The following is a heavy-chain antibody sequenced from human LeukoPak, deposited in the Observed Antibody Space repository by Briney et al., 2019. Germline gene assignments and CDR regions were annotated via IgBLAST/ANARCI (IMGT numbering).Heavy chain of an antibody. Sequence: GGSLRLSCAASGFTSCRYWMSWVPHAPGGGLEWVANIKQDGSENYYVDSLKRRITIARDNAKNSLYLQMNSLRAEDTAVYYCARDRGLYSSGWYFDYWGKGTLVTVSS. CDR3: ARDRGLYSSGWYFDY. CDR1: GFTSCRYW. J-gene: IGHJ4*02. V-gene: IGHV3-7*01. D-gene: IGHD6-19*01. CDR2: IKQDGSEN.